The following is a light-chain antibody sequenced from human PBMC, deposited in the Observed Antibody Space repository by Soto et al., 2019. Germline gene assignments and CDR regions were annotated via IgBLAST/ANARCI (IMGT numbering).Light chain of an antibody. CDR1: QSVSSSY. CDR2: GAS. J-gene: IGKJ2*01. V-gene: IGKV3-20*01. CDR3: QQYGSSPPYT. Sequence: EIVLTQSPGTLSLSPGERATLSCRASQSVSSSYLAWYQQKPGQAPRLLIYGASSRATGIPDRFSGSGSGTDFTLTISSLEPEDLAVYYCQQYGSSPPYTFGQGTKLEIK.